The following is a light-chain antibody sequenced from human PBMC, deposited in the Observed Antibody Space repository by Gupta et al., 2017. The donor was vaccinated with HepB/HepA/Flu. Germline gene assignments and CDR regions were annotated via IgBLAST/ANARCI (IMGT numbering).Light chain of an antibody. CDR2: GAS. J-gene: IGKJ2*02. CDR1: QSISRF. Sequence: DIQMTQSPSSLSASVGDRVTITCRASQSISRFLNWYQQKPGKAPSLLIYGASSLQSGVPSRFSGSGSGTDFTLTIRSLQPEDFAIYYCQRSDSTPCTFGQGTRMDIK. V-gene: IGKV1-39*01. CDR3: QRSDSTPCT.